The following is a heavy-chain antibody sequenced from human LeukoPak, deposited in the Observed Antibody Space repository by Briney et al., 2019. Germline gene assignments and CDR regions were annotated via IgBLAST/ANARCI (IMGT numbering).Heavy chain of an antibody. D-gene: IGHD3-9*01. CDR2: IKQDGSEK. CDR3: ASYQYYDILTGYYPNYYYGMDV. J-gene: IGHJ6*02. V-gene: IGHV3-7*01. CDR1: GFTFSSYW. Sequence: PGGSLRLSCAASGFTFSSYWMSWVRQAPGKGLEWVANIKQDGSEKYYVDSVKGRFTISRDNARNSLYLQMNSLRAEDTAVYYCASYQYYDILTGYYPNYYYGMDVWGQGTTVTVSS.